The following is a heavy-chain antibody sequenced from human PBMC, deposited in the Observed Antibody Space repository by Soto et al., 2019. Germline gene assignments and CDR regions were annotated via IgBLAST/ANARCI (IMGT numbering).Heavy chain of an antibody. CDR2: IWYDGSNK. Sequence: QVQLVESGGGVVQPGRSLRLSCAASGFTFSSYGMHWVRQAPGKGLEWVAVIWYDGSNKYYADSVKGRFTISRDNSKNTLYLQMNRLTAEDTAVYYCARDGYCSGGSCYSVPVFDYWGQGTLVTVSS. CDR1: GFTFSSYG. CDR3: ARDGYCSGGSCYSVPVFDY. D-gene: IGHD2-15*01. V-gene: IGHV3-33*01. J-gene: IGHJ4*02.